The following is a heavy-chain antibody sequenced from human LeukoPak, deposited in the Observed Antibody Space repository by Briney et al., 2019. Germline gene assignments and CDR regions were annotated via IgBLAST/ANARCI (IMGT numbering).Heavy chain of an antibody. D-gene: IGHD4-17*01. CDR1: GITFSRYS. Sequence: PGGSLRLSCAASGITFSRYSMNWVRQAPGKGLEWVSYISSSSSTIYYADSVKGRFTISRDNAKNSLYLQMNSLRAEDTAVYYCARDNLVYGDLLAYWGQGTLVTVSS. J-gene: IGHJ4*02. CDR2: ISSSSSTI. CDR3: ARDNLVYGDLLAY. V-gene: IGHV3-48*01.